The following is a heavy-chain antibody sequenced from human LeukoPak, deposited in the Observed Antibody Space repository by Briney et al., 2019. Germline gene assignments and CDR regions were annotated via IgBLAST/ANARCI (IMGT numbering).Heavy chain of an antibody. CDR3: ARYRDGTGD. V-gene: IGHV4-59*01. D-gene: IGHD3-10*01. CDR2: IYYSGST. CDR1: GGSFSGYY. Sequence: SETLSLTCAVYGGSFSGYYWSWIRQPPGKGLEWIGYIYYSGSTNYNPSLKSRVTISVDTSKNQFSLKLSSVTAADTAVYYCARYRDGTGDWGQGTLVTVSS. J-gene: IGHJ4*02.